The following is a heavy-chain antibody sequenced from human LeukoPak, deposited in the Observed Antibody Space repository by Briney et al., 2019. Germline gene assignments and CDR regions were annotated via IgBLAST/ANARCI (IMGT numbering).Heavy chain of an antibody. J-gene: IGHJ3*02. D-gene: IGHD5-18*01. CDR1: GFTVSSNY. V-gene: IGHV3-53*01. CDR2: IYSGGST. CDR3: ARDADRGYSYGLSRRAFDI. Sequence: GGSLRLSCAASGFTVSSNYMSWVRQAPGKGLEWVSVIYSGGSTYYADSVKGRFTISRDNSKNTLYLQMNSLRAEDTAVYYCARDADRGYSYGLSRRAFDIWGQGTMVTVSS.